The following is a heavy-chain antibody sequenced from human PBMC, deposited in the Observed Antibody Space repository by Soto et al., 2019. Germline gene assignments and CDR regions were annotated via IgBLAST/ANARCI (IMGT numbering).Heavy chain of an antibody. D-gene: IGHD5-12*01. CDR3: ARDDLYEDNGLDS. Sequence: QVQLVESGGGVVQLGRSLRISCEASGFAFNGHGMHWVRQAPGKGLEWVAVIVHDGSEDFYADSVRGRFTISRDNSKNVLYLEMNSLRVEDTAVYYCARDDLYEDNGLDSWGQGTLVTVSP. CDR1: GFAFNGHG. V-gene: IGHV3-33*01. J-gene: IGHJ5*01. CDR2: IVHDGSED.